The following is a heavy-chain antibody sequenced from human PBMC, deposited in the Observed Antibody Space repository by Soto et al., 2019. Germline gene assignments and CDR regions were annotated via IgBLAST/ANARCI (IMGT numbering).Heavy chain of an antibody. D-gene: IGHD3-10*01. J-gene: IGHJ5*02. CDR3: ARMFYYGSGSDNWFDP. CDR2: MNPNSGNT. Sequence: ASVKVSCKASGYTFTSYDINWVRQATGQGLEWMGWMNPNSGNTGYAQKFQGRVTMTRNTSISTAYMELSSLGSEDTAVYYCARMFYYGSGSDNWFDPWGQGTLVTVSS. V-gene: IGHV1-8*01. CDR1: GYTFTSYD.